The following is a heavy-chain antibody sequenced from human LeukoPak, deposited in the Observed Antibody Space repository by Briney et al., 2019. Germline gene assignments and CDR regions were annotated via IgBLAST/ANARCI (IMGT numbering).Heavy chain of an antibody. Sequence: EASVKVSCKASGGTFSSYAISWVRRAPGQGLEWMGGIIPIFGTANYAQKFQGRVTITTDESTSTAYMELSSLRSEDTAVYYCARDGADYDSSGLDYWGQGTLVTVSS. J-gene: IGHJ4*02. CDR2: IIPIFGTA. CDR1: GGTFSSYA. D-gene: IGHD3-22*01. V-gene: IGHV1-69*05. CDR3: ARDGADYDSSGLDY.